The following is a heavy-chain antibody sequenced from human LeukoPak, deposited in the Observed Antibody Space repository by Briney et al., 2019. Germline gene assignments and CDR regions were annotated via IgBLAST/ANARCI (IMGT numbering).Heavy chain of an antibody. CDR1: GFTFSSYA. CDR2: ISGSGGST. J-gene: IGHJ4*02. V-gene: IGHV3-23*01. D-gene: IGHD4-23*01. Sequence: GGSLRLSCAASGFTFSSYAMSWDRQAPGKGLEWVSAISGSGGSTYYADSVKGRFTISRDNSKNTLYLQMNSLRAEDTAVYYCAGLRTVAVFDYWGQGTLVTVSS. CDR3: AGLRTVAVFDY.